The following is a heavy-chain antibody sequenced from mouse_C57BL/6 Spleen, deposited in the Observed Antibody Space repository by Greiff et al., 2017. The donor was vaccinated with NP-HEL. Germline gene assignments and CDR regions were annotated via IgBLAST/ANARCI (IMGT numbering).Heavy chain of an antibody. CDR1: GYTFTSYW. Sequence: VQLQQPGAELVKPGASVKLSCKASGYTFTSYWMHWVKQRPGQGLEWIGMIHPNSGSTNYNEKFKSKATLTVDKSSSTAYMQLSSLTSEDSAVYYCARRGYDSYYYAMDYWGQGTSVTVSS. J-gene: IGHJ4*01. V-gene: IGHV1-64*01. D-gene: IGHD2-4*01. CDR2: IHPNSGST. CDR3: ARRGYDSYYYAMDY.